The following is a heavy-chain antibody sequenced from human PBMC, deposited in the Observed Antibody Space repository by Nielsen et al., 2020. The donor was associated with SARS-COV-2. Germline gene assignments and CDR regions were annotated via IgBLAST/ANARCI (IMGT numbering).Heavy chain of an antibody. D-gene: IGHD3-16*01. V-gene: IGHV5-51*01. CDR1: GYRFTSNW. Sequence: GESLKISCKASGYRFTSNWIGWVRQMPGKGLEWMASIYPSDSDARYSPSFQGQVSISVDKSITTAYLQWSSLKASDTAMYYCVRGDYMDVWGTGTTVTVSS. CDR3: VRGDYMDV. J-gene: IGHJ6*03. CDR2: IYPSDSDA.